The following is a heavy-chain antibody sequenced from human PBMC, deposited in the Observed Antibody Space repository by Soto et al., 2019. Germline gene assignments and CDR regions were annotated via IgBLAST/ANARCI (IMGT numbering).Heavy chain of an antibody. J-gene: IGHJ4*02. D-gene: IGHD4-4*01. V-gene: IGHV3-23*01. Sequence: PVASLRLSCAASGFTFSTDAMSWVRQAPGKGLEWVSGISGSGGSTYYADSVKGRFTISRDNSKNTLYLQMNSLRAEDTAVYYCAKEASNLDYWGQGTLVTVSS. CDR2: ISGSGGST. CDR1: GFTFSTDA. CDR3: AKEASNLDY.